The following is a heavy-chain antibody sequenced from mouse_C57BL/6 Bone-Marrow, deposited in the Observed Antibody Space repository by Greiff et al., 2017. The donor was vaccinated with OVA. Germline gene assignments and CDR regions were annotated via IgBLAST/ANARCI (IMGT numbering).Heavy chain of an antibody. CDR2: IYPGDGDT. Sequence: QVQLQQSGPELVKPGASVKISCKASGYAFSSSWMNWVKQRPGKGLEWIGRIYPGDGDTNYNGTFKGKATLTADTSSSTAYMQLSSLTSEDSAVYFCARGGLPIYYFDYWGQGTTLTVSS. J-gene: IGHJ2*01. CDR3: ARGGLPIYYFDY. CDR1: GYAFSSSW. D-gene: IGHD2-2*01. V-gene: IGHV1-82*01.